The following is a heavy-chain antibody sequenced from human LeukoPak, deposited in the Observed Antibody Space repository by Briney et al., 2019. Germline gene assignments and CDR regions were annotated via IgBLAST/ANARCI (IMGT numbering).Heavy chain of an antibody. J-gene: IGHJ3*02. CDR1: GFTFSSYA. CDR3: PRDPLSYYYDSSGFGGLDI. D-gene: IGHD3-22*01. V-gene: IGHV3-23*01. CDR2: ISGSGGST. Sequence: PGGSLRLSCAASGFTFSSYAMSWVRQAPGKGLEWVSAISGSGGSTYYADSVKGRFTISRDNSKNTLYLQMNSLRAEDTAVYYCPRDPLSYYYDSSGFGGLDIWGQGTMVTVSS.